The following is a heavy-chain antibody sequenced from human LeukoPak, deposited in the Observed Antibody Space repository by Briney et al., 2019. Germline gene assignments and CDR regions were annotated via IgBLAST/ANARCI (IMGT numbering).Heavy chain of an antibody. CDR2: IKQDGSEK. J-gene: IGHJ6*03. Sequence: GGSLRLSCAASGFTFDDYGMSWVRQAPGKGLEWVANIKQDGSEKYYVDSVKGRFTISRDNAKNSLYLQMNSLRAEDTAVYYCARAPYRHGPYYYYYMDVWGKGTTVTVSS. CDR3: ARAPYRHGPYYYYYMDV. CDR1: GFTFDDYG. V-gene: IGHV3-7*01. D-gene: IGHD1-14*01.